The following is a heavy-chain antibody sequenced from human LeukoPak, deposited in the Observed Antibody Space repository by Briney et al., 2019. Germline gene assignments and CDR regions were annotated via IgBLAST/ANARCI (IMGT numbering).Heavy chain of an antibody. Sequence: SQTLSLTCAISGDSVSSNSAAWSWIRQSPSRGLEWLGRTYYRSKWYNDYAVSVKSRITINPDTSKNQFSLQLNSVTPEDTAVYYCARSRVRGVIIPNWFDPWGQGTLVTVSS. CDR1: GDSVSSNSAA. CDR2: TYYRSKWYN. V-gene: IGHV6-1*01. CDR3: ARSRVRGVIIPNWFDP. D-gene: IGHD3-10*01. J-gene: IGHJ5*02.